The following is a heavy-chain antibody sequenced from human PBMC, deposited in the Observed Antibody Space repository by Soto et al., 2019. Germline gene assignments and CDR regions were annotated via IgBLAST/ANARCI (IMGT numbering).Heavy chain of an antibody. Sequence: QVQLQESGPGLVKPSETLSLTCTVSGDSISTYYWNWIRQPLGKGLEWIGYTYYIGRTNYNPSLKSRVTISLDTSRNQISLNLNSVTAADTAIYYCARDVVGLTHFDYWGQGMLVTVSS. CDR3: ARDVVGLTHFDY. CDR1: GDSISTYY. CDR2: TYYIGRT. D-gene: IGHD2-21*01. J-gene: IGHJ4*02. V-gene: IGHV4-59*13.